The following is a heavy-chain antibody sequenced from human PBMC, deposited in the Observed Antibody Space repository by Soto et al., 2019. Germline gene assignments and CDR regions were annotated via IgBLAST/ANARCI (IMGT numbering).Heavy chain of an antibody. D-gene: IGHD3-16*02. CDR2: ISSSSSTI. CDR3: ARGEPMITFGGVIVNDY. V-gene: IGHV3-48*01. J-gene: IGHJ4*02. Sequence: GGSLRLSCAASGFTFSSYSMNWVRQAPGKGLEWVSYISSSSSTIYYADSVKGRFTISRDNAKNSLYLQMNSLRAEDTAVYYCARGEPMITFGGVIVNDYWGQGTLVTVSS. CDR1: GFTFSSYS.